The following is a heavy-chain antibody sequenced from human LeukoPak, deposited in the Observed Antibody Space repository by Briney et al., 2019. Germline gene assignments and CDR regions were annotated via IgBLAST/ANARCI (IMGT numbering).Heavy chain of an antibody. V-gene: IGHV1-24*01. J-gene: IGHJ5*02. Sequence: GASVKVSCKVSGYTLTELSMHWVRQAPGKGLEWMGGFDPGDGETIYAQKFQGRVTMTEDTSTDTAYMELSSLRSEDTAVYYCATKITMVRGVIIIPWGQGTLVTVSS. D-gene: IGHD3-10*01. CDR3: ATKITMVRGVIIIP. CDR1: GYTLTELS. CDR2: FDPGDGET.